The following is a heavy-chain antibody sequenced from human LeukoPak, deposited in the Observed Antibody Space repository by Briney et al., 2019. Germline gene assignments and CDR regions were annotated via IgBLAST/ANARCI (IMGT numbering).Heavy chain of an antibody. CDR2: IYSSGST. J-gene: IGHJ3*02. D-gene: IGHD3-10*01. V-gene: IGHV4-61*05. Sequence: PSETLSLTCTVSGGSISSSSYYWGWIRQPPGKGVEWIGYIYSSGSTNYNPSLKRRVTISVDTSKSQFALKLTSVTAGDTAVYYCARVAAITMGRADVFDIWGQGTMVSVSS. CDR1: GGSISSSSYY. CDR3: ARVAAITMGRADVFDI.